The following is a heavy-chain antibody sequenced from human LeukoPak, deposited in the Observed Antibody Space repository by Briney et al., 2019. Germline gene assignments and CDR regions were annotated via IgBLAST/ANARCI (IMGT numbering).Heavy chain of an antibody. J-gene: IGHJ4*02. Sequence: GGSLRLSCAASGFTFSSYSMNWVRQAPGKGLEWVSVIYSGGDTYYADSVKGRFTISRDTSKNTLYLQMSSLRPEDTAVYYCARRGSSWYPFDCWGQGTLVTVSS. D-gene: IGHD6-13*01. CDR2: IYSGGDT. CDR3: ARRGSSWYPFDC. V-gene: IGHV3-53*01. CDR1: GFTFSSYS.